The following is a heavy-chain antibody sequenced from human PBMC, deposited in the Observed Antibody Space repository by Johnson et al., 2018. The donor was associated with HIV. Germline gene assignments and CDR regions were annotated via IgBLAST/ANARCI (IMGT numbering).Heavy chain of an antibody. CDR1: GFTFSSYA. V-gene: IGHV3-20*04. Sequence: VQLVESGGGVVQPGRSLRLPCAASGFTFSSYAIHWVRQAPGKGLEWVSGINWNGGSTGYADSVKGRFTISRDNAKNSLYLQMNSLRAEDTALYYCASVVGATLGAFEIWGQGTMVTVSS. J-gene: IGHJ3*02. CDR3: ASVVGATLGAFEI. CDR2: INWNGGST. D-gene: IGHD1-26*01.